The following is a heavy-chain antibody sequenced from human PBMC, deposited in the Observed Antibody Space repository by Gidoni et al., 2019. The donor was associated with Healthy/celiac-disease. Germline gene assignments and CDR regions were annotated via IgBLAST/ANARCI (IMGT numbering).Heavy chain of an antibody. V-gene: IGHV4-31*03. CDR3: AREGLAAIDAFDI. J-gene: IGHJ3*02. D-gene: IGHD2-2*01. Sequence: PGLVKPSQTLSLTCTVSGGSISSGGYYWSWIRQHPGKGLEWIGYIYYSGGTYYNPALKSRVTISVDTSKNKFALKLSSVTAADTAVYYCAREGLAAIDAFDIWGQGTMVTVSS. CDR2: IYYSGGT. CDR1: GGSISSGGYY.